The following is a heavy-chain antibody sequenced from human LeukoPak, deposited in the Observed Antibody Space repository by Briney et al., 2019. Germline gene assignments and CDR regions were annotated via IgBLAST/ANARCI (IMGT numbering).Heavy chain of an antibody. CDR2: IQYDGSRK. CDR1: GFTFSTSD. Sequence: PGGSLRLSCATSGFTFSTSDMHWVRRAPGKGLEWVSFIQYDGSRKNYVDSVKGRFTISRDNSKNTLYLQMFSLRPEDTAVYFCAKDLILWGQGTVVTVSS. CDR3: AKDLIL. J-gene: IGHJ3*01. V-gene: IGHV3-30*02.